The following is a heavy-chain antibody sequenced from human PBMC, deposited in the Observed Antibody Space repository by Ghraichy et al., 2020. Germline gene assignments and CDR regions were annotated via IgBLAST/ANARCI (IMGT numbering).Heavy chain of an antibody. CDR3: AAEVRAGALWW. V-gene: IGHV4-4*07. D-gene: IGHD2-21*01. Sequence: SETLSLTCTVSGSSLTSYSWTWIRQPAGKGLEWIGHISTSGGTNYHPSLKSRVSMSIDTSRNQFSLKLSSVTAADTAVYYCAAEVRAGALWWWGQGTLVTVSS. J-gene: IGHJ4*02. CDR1: GSSLTSYS. CDR2: ISTSGGT.